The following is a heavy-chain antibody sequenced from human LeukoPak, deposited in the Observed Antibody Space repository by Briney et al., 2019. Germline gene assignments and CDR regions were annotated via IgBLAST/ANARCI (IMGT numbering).Heavy chain of an antibody. CDR1: GFTFSSYA. J-gene: IGHJ6*04. Sequence: GGSLRLSCAASGFTFSSYAIHWVRQAPGKGLEWVAVISYDGSNKYYADSVKGRFTITRDNSANTLYLQMNSLRAEDTAVYYCAELGITMIGGVWGKGTTVTISS. V-gene: IGHV3-30*18. CDR3: AELGITMIGGV. D-gene: IGHD3-10*02. CDR2: ISYDGSNK.